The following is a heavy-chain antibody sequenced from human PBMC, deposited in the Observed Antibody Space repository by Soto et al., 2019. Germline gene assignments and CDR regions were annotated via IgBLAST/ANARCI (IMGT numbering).Heavy chain of an antibody. J-gene: IGHJ6*02. V-gene: IGHV3-53*01. Sequence: GGSLRLSCAASGFTVSSNYMSWVRQAPGKGLEWVSVIYSGGSTYYADSVRGRFTISRDNSKNTLYLQMNSLRADDTAVYYCARDASYYSLWSGYYPSRNGMDVWGQGTTVTVSS. D-gene: IGHD3-3*01. CDR3: ARDASYYSLWSGYYPSRNGMDV. CDR1: GFTVSSNY. CDR2: IYSGGST.